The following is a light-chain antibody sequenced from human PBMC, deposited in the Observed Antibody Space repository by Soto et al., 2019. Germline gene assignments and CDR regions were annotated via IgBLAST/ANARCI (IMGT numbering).Light chain of an antibody. CDR1: QSLTTNY. Sequence: EIVLTQSPGTLSLSAGERATLSCRASQSLTTNYLAWYQQKPGQAPTVLIYGASSRATGIPDRFSGSGSGTDFTLTISRLEPEDFAVYYCQQYDTSPTFGQGTKVEIK. V-gene: IGKV3-20*01. CDR3: QQYDTSPT. CDR2: GAS. J-gene: IGKJ1*01.